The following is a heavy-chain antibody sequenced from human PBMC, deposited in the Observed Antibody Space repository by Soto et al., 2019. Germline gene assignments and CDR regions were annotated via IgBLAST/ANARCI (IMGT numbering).Heavy chain of an antibody. CDR3: AGPRASSGWYNPSYYYYGMDV. V-gene: IGHV1-18*01. CDR2: ISAYNGNT. Sequence: VASVKVSCKASGYTFTSYGISWVRQAPGQGLEWMGWISAYNGNTNYAQKLQGRVTMTTDTSTSTAYMELRSLRSDDTAVYYCAGPRASSGWYNPSYYYYGMDVWGQGTTVTVSS. CDR1: GYTFTSYG. D-gene: IGHD6-19*01. J-gene: IGHJ6*02.